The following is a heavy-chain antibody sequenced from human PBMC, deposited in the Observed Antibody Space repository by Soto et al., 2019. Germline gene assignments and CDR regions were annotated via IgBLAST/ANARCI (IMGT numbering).Heavy chain of an antibody. CDR1: GFTFSNYW. V-gene: IGHV3-7*01. CDR2: IKQDGSEK. J-gene: IGHJ4*02. Sequence: PGGSLRLSCAASGFTFSNYWMSWVLQAPGKGLEWVANIKQDGSEKYYVDSVKGRFTISRDNAKNSLYLQMNSLRAEDTAVYYCARMIPFRGFDYWGQETLVTVSS. D-gene: IGHD3-16*01. CDR3: ARMIPFRGFDY.